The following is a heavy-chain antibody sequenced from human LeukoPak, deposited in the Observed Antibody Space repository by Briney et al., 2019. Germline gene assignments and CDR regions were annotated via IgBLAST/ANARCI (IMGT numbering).Heavy chain of an antibody. J-gene: IGHJ4*02. CDR2: ISSSSSHI. V-gene: IGHV3-21*04. D-gene: IGHD6-19*01. CDR1: GFTFSSYS. CDR3: AKDRHYSSGWYRSYFDY. Sequence: KTGGSLRLSCAASGFTFSSYSMNWVRQAPGKGLEWVSSISSSSSHIYYADSVKGRFTISRDNSKNTLYLQMNSLRAEDTAVYYCAKDRHYSSGWYRSYFDYWGQGTLVTVSS.